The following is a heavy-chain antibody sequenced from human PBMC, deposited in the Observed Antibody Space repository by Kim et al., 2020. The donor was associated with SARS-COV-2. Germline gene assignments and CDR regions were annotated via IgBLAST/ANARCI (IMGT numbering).Heavy chain of an antibody. CDR1: GGSISSYY. V-gene: IGHV4-59*01. CDR3: AREYSSSSGPYYYYGMDV. Sequence: SETLSLTCTVSGGSISSYYWSWIRQPPGKGLEWIGYIYYSGSTNYNPSLKSRVTISVDTSKNQFSLKLSSVTAADTAVYYCAREYSSSSGPYYYYGMDVWGQGTTVTVSS. CDR2: IYYSGST. J-gene: IGHJ6*02. D-gene: IGHD6-6*01.